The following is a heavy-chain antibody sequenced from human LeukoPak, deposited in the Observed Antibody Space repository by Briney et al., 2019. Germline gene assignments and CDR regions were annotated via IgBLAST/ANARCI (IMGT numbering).Heavy chain of an antibody. V-gene: IGHV3-21*05. CDR2: ISSSSSYI. D-gene: IGHD2-21*02. CDR1: GFTFSSYS. J-gene: IGHJ4*02. Sequence: GGSLRLSCADSGFTFSSYSMNWVRQAPGKGLEWVSYISSSSSYIYYADSVKGRFTNSRDNAKNSLYLQMSSLRAEDTAVYYCARDVMVTAGYYFDYWGQGTLVTVSS. CDR3: ARDVMVTAGYYFDY.